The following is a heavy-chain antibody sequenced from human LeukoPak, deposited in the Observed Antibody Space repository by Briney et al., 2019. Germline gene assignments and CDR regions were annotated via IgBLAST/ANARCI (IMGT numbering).Heavy chain of an antibody. CDR2: INHSGST. CDR3: ARGGGASITIFGVVTRRPNYFDY. J-gene: IGHJ4*02. D-gene: IGHD3-3*01. V-gene: IGHV4-34*01. CDR1: GGSLSSYY. Sequence: SETLSLTCAVYGGSLSSYYWSWIRQPPGKGLEWIGEINHSGSTNYNPSLKSRVTISVDTSKNQFSLKLSSVTAADTAVYYCARGGGASITIFGVVTRRPNYFDYWGQGTLVTVSS.